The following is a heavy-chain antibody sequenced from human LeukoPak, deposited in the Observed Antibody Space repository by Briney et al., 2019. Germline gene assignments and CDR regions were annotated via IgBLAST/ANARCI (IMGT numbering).Heavy chain of an antibody. CDR1: GFTFSSYW. Sequence: PGGSLRLSCAASGFTFSSYWMSWVRQAPGKGLEWVANIRHDGREKYYVDSVKGQFTISRDNAKNSLFLQMNSLRAEDTAVYYCARDKDGGLEYWGQGTLVTVSS. V-gene: IGHV3-7*01. J-gene: IGHJ4*02. D-gene: IGHD4-23*01. CDR2: IRHDGREK. CDR3: ARDKDGGLEY.